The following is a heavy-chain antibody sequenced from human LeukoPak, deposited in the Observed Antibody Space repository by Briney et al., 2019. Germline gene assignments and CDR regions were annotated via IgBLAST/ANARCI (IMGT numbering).Heavy chain of an antibody. D-gene: IGHD6-13*01. Sequence: SETLSLTCTVSGGSISSNHHYWGWIRQPPGKGLEWIGTIYYSGNTYYNPSLKFRVTMSVDTSKNQFSLNLSSVNAADTAVYYCARRGISGWFDPWGQGTLVTVSS. CDR2: IYYSGNT. CDR3: ARRGISGWFDP. V-gene: IGHV4-39*01. CDR1: GGSISSNHHY. J-gene: IGHJ5*02.